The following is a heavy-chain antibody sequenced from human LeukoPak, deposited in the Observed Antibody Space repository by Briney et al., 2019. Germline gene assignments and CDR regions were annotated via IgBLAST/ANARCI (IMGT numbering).Heavy chain of an antibody. V-gene: IGHV3-21*01. Sequence: PGGSLRLSCAASGFTFSSYGMNWVRQAPGKGLEWVSSISTSSSYIYYADSVKGRFTISRDNARNSLYLQMNSLRAEDTAVYYCARVYGDYDVDYYYYYMDVWGKGTTVTVSS. CDR2: ISTSSSYI. CDR1: GFTFSSYG. J-gene: IGHJ6*03. CDR3: ARVYGDYDVDYYYYYMDV. D-gene: IGHD4-17*01.